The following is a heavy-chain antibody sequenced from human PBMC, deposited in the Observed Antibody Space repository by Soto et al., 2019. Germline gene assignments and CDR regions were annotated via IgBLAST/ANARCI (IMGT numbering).Heavy chain of an antibody. D-gene: IGHD4-17*01. CDR1: GFTFDDYA. Sequence: DVQLVESGGGLVQPGRSLRLSCAASGFTFDDYAMHWVRQAPGKGLEWVSGISWNSGSIGYADSVKGRFTISRDNAKNSLYLQMNSLRAEDTALYYCAKDIATTVTSPFDYWGQGTLVTVSS. CDR3: AKDIATTVTSPFDY. CDR2: ISWNSGSI. V-gene: IGHV3-9*01. J-gene: IGHJ4*02.